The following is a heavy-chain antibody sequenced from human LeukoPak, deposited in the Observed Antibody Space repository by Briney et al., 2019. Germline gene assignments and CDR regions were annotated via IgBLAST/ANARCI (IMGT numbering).Heavy chain of an antibody. V-gene: IGHV4-61*02. CDR3: ARVRRGDSSGYYSPFDY. D-gene: IGHD3-22*01. CDR2: IYSSGST. Sequence: ASQTLSLTCTVSGGSISSGSYYWSWLRQPAGKGLEWIGRIYSSGSTNYNPSLKSRVTISVDTSKNQFSLKLSSVTAAETAVYYCARVRRGDSSGYYSPFDYWGQGTLVTVSS. CDR1: GGSISSGSYY. J-gene: IGHJ4*02.